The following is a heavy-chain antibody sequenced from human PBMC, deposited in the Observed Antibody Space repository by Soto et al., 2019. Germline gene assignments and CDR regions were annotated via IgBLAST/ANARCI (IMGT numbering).Heavy chain of an antibody. CDR2: IWRDGSNK. Sequence: GGSLRLSCAASGFIFSNFGMHWVRQAPGKGLEWVAIIWRDGSNKYYADSVKGRFTISRDNSKNTLYLEVNSLRAEDTAVYYCARDGVGTTPFYAFFDYWGQGALVTVSS. CDR3: ARDGVGTTPFYAFFDY. CDR1: GFIFSNFG. V-gene: IGHV3-33*01. D-gene: IGHD1-26*01. J-gene: IGHJ4*02.